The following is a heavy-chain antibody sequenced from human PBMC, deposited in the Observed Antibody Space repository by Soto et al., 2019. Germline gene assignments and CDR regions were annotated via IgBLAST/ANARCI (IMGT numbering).Heavy chain of an antibody. J-gene: IGHJ4*02. Sequence: PGGSLRLSCAASGFTFSNAWMSWVRQAPGKGLEWVGRIKSKTDGGTTDYAAPVKGRFTISRDDSKNTLYLQMNSLKTEDTAVYYCTTTDDTYYYDSSGYYPFDYWGQGTLVTVSS. CDR3: TTTDDTYYYDSSGYYPFDY. D-gene: IGHD3-22*01. CDR1: GFTFSNAW. V-gene: IGHV3-15*01. CDR2: IKSKTDGGTT.